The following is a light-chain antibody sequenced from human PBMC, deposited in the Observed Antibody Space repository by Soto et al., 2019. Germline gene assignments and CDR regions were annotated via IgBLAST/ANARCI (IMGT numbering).Light chain of an antibody. J-gene: IGKJ4*02. CDR3: QQYNVWPLT. CDR2: VAS. CDR1: QCVSSN. Sequence: EIVMTKSPATLSVSPGERATLSCRASQCVSSNLAWYQQKPGQTPKLLIYVASTRATGIPARFSGSGSGTEFTLTISSLQSEDFAVYYCQQYNVWPLTFGGGTKVEFK. V-gene: IGKV3-15*01.